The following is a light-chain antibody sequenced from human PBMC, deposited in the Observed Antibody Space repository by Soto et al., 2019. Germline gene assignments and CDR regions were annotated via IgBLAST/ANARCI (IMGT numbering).Light chain of an antibody. J-gene: IGLJ3*02. V-gene: IGLV1-44*01. CDR1: RSNIGNNA. Sequence: QSVLTQPPSASGTPGQRVTISCSGSRSNIGNNAVTWYQQFPGTAPKLLIYNNNQRPSGVPDRFSGSKSGTSVSLAISGLQAVEEADYSCESWDVSLNARGLFGGGTKLTVL. CDR3: ESWDVSLNARGL. CDR2: NNN.